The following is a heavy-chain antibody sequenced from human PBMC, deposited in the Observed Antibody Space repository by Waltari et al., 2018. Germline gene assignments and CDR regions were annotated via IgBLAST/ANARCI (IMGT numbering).Heavy chain of an antibody. CDR3: AREISYYFDY. V-gene: IGHV4-39*07. J-gene: IGHJ4*02. CDR2: IYYSGRT. CDR1: GGSISSSSYY. Sequence: QLQLQESGPGLVKPSETLSLTCTVSGGSISSSSYYWGWIRQPPGKGLEWIGSIYYSGRTYYNPSLKSRVTISVDTSKNQFSLKLSSVTAADTAVYYCAREISYYFDYWGQGTLVTVSS. D-gene: IGHD3-16*02.